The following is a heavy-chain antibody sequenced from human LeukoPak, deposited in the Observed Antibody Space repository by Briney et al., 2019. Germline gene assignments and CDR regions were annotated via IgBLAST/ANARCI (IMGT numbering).Heavy chain of an antibody. J-gene: IGHJ5*02. D-gene: IGHD3-22*01. Sequence: ASVKVSCKTSGYTFTGYYLHWVRQAPGQGLEWMGWINPNSGGTNYAQKFQGRVTVTRDTSFSTAYMELSRLRSDDSAVYYCATYYYDSNPWGQGTLVTVSS. CDR2: INPNSGGT. V-gene: IGHV1-2*02. CDR3: ATYYYDSNP. CDR1: GYTFTGYY.